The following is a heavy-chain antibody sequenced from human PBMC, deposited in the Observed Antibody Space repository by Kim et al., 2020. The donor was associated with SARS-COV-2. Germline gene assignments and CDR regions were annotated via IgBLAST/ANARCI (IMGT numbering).Heavy chain of an antibody. D-gene: IGHD7-27*01. Sequence: SETLSLTCIVYGESFSYYYWSWIRQPPGKGLEWIGDINHNGDTNHGPSLKSRVSMSVDKSKNQVSLNLTSVTAADTAVYYCAKLGGRRSYWGQGTLVTVSS. CDR2: INHNGDT. J-gene: IGHJ4*02. V-gene: IGHV4-34*01. CDR3: AKLGGRRSY. CDR1: GESFSYYY.